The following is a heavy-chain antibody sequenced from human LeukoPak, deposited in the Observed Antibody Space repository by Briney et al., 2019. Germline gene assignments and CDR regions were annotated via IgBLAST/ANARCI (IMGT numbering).Heavy chain of an antibody. V-gene: IGHV3-53*01. D-gene: IGHD6-13*01. CDR3: ASQIIAVAGTLGTAVYYFDY. Sequence: GGSLRLSCAASGFTVSSNYMSWVRQAPGKGLEWVSVIYSGGSTYYADSVKGRFTISRDNSKNTLYLQMNSLRAEDTAVYYCASQIIAVAGTLGTAVYYFDYWGQGTLVTVSS. CDR2: IYSGGST. CDR1: GFTVSSNY. J-gene: IGHJ4*02.